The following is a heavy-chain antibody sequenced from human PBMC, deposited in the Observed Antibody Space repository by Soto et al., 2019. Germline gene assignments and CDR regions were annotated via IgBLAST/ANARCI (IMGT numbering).Heavy chain of an antibody. V-gene: IGHV1-3*01. CDR3: ARNTRLAPWFDP. CDR1: GYTFTSYA. CDR2: INAGNGNT. D-gene: IGHD2-2*02. Sequence: GASVKVSCKASGYTFTSYAMHWVRQAPGQRLEWMGWINAGNGNTKYSQKFQGRVTITRDTSASTAYMELSSLRSEDTAVYYCARNTRLAPWFDPWGQGTLVTVAS. J-gene: IGHJ5*02.